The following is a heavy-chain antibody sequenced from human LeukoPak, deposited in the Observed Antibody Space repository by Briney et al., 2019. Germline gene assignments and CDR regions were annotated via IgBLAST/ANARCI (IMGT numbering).Heavy chain of an antibody. J-gene: IGHJ6*03. CDR1: GGSISSGSYY. CDR3: ARVSPVCSSASCSYYYSMDV. D-gene: IGHD2-2*01. Sequence: SQTLSLTCTVSGGSISSGSYYWSWIRQPAGKGLEWIGRIYTSGSTNYNPSLKSRVTISVDASKNQFSLKLSSVTAADTGLYYCARVSPVCSSASCSYYYSMDVWGKGNTVTVSS. V-gene: IGHV4-61*02. CDR2: IYTSGST.